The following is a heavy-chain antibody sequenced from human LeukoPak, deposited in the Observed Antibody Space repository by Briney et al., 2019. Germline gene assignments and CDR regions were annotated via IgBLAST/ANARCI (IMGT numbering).Heavy chain of an antibody. CDR2: ISYDGSNR. V-gene: IGHV3-30*02. CDR1: GFTFSSSG. J-gene: IGHJ4*02. Sequence: GWSLRLSCAASGFTFSSSGMHWVRQAPGKGLEWVAFISYDGSNRYYADSVKGRFTISRDNSKNTLYLQMNSLRAEDTAVYYCAKETRGSYSDYWGQGTLVTVSS. CDR3: AKETRGSYSDY. D-gene: IGHD5-12*01.